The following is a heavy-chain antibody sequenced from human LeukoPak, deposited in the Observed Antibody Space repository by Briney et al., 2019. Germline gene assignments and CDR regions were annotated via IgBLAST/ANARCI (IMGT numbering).Heavy chain of an antibody. Sequence: SEALSLTCTVSGGSISSADYYWSWIRQHPGKGLEWIGYIYYSGSTYYNLSLKSRATTSIVTSKDQFSLKLNSVTAADTAVYYCARSSIAALAKGGFYYFDFWGQGTLVTVSS. CDR1: GGSISSADYY. CDR3: ARSSIAALAKGGFYYFDF. D-gene: IGHD6-13*01. J-gene: IGHJ4*02. V-gene: IGHV4-31*03. CDR2: IYYSGST.